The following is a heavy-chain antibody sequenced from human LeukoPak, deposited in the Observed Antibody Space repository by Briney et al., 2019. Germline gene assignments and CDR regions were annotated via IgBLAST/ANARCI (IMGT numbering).Heavy chain of an antibody. J-gene: IGHJ4*02. CDR3: ARDVVGSLDY. CDR1: GFTFSSYW. CDR2: IKGDESAR. D-gene: IGHD1-26*01. V-gene: IGHV3-7*01. Sequence: GGSLRLSCAATGFTFSSYWMAWVRQAPGKGLEWVANIKGDESARHQADSVKGRFTISRDNTRNSLYLQMTNLRGDDTAVYYCARDVVGSLDYWGQGTLVTVSS.